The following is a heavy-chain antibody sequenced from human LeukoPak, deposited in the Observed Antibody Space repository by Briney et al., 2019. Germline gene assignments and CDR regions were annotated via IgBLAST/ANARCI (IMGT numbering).Heavy chain of an antibody. CDR3: ARDRDYYDSSGYLDY. V-gene: IGHV3-66*01. D-gene: IGHD3-22*01. J-gene: IGHJ4*02. Sequence: GGSLRLSCAASGFTVSSNYMSWVRKAPGKGLEWVSVIYCGGSTYYADSVKGRFTISRDNSKNTLYLQMNSLRAEDTAVYYCARDRDYYDSSGYLDYWGQGTLVTVSS. CDR2: IYCGGST. CDR1: GFTVSSNY.